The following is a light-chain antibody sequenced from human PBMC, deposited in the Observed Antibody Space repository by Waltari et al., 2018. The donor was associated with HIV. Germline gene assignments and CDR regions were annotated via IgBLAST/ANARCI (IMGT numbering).Light chain of an antibody. CDR1: NIGMKT. V-gene: IGLV3-21*03. CDR2: DDS. Sequence: SYALTQETSVSVAPGKTARITCVGDNIGMKTVHWYQQKPGQAPVRVMYDDSNRPSGLPERFAGSNSGNTATLTINRVEVGDEADYYCQVWEPTSDHVVFGGGSRLIVL. CDR3: QVWEPTSDHVV. J-gene: IGLJ2*01.